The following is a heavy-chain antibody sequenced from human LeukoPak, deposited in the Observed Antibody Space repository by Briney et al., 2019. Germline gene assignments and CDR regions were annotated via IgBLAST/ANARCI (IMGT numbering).Heavy chain of an antibody. CDR3: AREWVPAATLFDY. V-gene: IGHV1-46*01. J-gene: IGHJ4*02. CDR2: INPSGGST. CDR1: GGTFSSYA. D-gene: IGHD2-2*01. Sequence: ASVKVSCKASGGTFSSYAISWVRQAPGQGLEWMGIINPSGGSTSYAQKFQGRVTMTRDTSTSTVYMELSSLRSEDTAVYYCAREWVPAATLFDYWGQGTLVTVSS.